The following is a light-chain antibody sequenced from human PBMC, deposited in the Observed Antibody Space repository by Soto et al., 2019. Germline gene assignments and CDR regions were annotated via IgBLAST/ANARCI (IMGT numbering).Light chain of an antibody. CDR2: RTS. CDR3: HQRQSWPRT. CDR1: QYINTR. Sequence: EIILTQSPDTLSLSPGERATLSCRASQYINTRLAWYQHRPGQAPRLLIYRTSIRAAGIPARFSASGSGTDFTLTISDVQPEDFALYYCHQRQSWPRTFGQGTKVDNK. J-gene: IGKJ1*01. V-gene: IGKV3-11*01.